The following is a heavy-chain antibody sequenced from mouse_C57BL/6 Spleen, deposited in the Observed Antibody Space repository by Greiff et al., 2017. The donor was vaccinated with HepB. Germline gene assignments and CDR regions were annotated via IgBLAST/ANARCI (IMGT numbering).Heavy chain of an antibody. D-gene: IGHD2-4*01. CDR2: ISNGGGST. V-gene: IGHV5-12*01. Sequence: EVMLVESGGGLVQPGGSLKLSCAASGFTFSDYYMYWVRQTPEKRLEWVAYISNGGGSTYYPDTVKGRFTISRDNAKNTLYLQMSRLKSEDTAMYYGARHDYEGLYYAMDYWGQGTSVTVSS. J-gene: IGHJ4*01. CDR1: GFTFSDYY. CDR3: ARHDYEGLYYAMDY.